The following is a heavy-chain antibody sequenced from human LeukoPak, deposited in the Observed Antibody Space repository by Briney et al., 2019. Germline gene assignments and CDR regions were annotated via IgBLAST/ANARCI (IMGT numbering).Heavy chain of an antibody. D-gene: IGHD3-10*01. Sequence: PGGSLRLSCAASGFTFSSYAMSWVRQAPGKGLEWVSAISGSGGSTYYADSVKGRFTISRDNSKSTLHLQMNSLRAEDTAVYYCAKRSTPGGYYFDYWGQGTLVTVSS. CDR3: AKRSTPGGYYFDY. CDR2: ISGSGGST. CDR1: GFTFSSYA. V-gene: IGHV3-23*01. J-gene: IGHJ4*02.